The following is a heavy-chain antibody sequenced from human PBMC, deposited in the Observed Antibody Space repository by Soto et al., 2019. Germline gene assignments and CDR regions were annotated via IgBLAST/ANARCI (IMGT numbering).Heavy chain of an antibody. Sequence: PSETLSLSCTVSGGSISSYYWSWIRQPPGKGLEWIGYIYYSGSTNYNPSLKSRVTISVDTSKNQFSLKLSSVTAADTAVYYCASKGDYYDSSGYLQYFFAYWGQGTLVTVSS. V-gene: IGHV4-59*01. CDR1: GGSISSYY. D-gene: IGHD3-22*01. CDR2: IYYSGST. CDR3: ASKGDYYDSSGYLQYFFAY. J-gene: IGHJ4*02.